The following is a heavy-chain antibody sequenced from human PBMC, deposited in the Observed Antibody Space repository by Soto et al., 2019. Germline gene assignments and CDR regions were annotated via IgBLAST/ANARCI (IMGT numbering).Heavy chain of an antibody. V-gene: IGHV3-30*18. CDR3: AKDPWDTAMVLFGFDY. D-gene: IGHD5-18*01. CDR1: GFTFSSYG. J-gene: IGHJ4*02. Sequence: TGGSLRLSCASSGFTFSSYGMHWVRQAPGKGLEWVAVISYDGSNKYYADSVKGRFTISRDNSKNTLYLQMNSLRAEDTAVYYCAKDPWDTAMVLFGFDYWGQGTLVTVSS. CDR2: ISYDGSNK.